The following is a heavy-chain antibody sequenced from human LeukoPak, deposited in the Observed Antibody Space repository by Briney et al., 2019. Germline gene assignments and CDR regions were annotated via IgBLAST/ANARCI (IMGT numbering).Heavy chain of an antibody. CDR1: GGSIISYY. CDR3: ARDVHIYGNAFGV. V-gene: IGHV4-59*12. Sequence: SETLSLTCTVSGGSIISYYWSWIRQPPGKGLEWIGYIYYSGSTNYNPSLKSRVTISVDTSKNQVSLKLSSVTASDTAMYYCARDVHIYGNAFGVWGQGTMVTVSS. J-gene: IGHJ3*01. D-gene: IGHD1-1*01. CDR2: IYYSGST.